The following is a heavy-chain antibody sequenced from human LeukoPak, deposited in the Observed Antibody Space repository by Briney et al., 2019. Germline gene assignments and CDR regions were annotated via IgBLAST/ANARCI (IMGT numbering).Heavy chain of an antibody. V-gene: IGHV3-30-3*01. J-gene: IGHJ4*02. CDR3: ARDAVRGVIAYYFDY. Sequence: PGRSLRLSCAASGFTFSSYAMHWVRQAPGKGLEWVAVISYDGSNKYYADSVKGRFTTSRDNSKNTLYLQMNSLRAEDTAVYYCARDAVRGVIAYYFDYWGQGTLVTVSS. CDR1: GFTFSSYA. D-gene: IGHD3-10*01. CDR2: ISYDGSNK.